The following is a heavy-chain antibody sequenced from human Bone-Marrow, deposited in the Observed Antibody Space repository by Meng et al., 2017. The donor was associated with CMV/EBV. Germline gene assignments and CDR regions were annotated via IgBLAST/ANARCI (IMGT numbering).Heavy chain of an antibody. V-gene: IGHV3-21*01. CDR3: ARLLKPGIAAAGEDWFDP. CDR2: ISSNSRYI. D-gene: IGHD6-13*01. J-gene: IGHJ5*02. CDR1: FTFSTYT. Sequence: FTFSTYTMNWVRQAPGKGPEWVLSISSNSRYIYYADSVKGRFTISRDNARNSLYLQMNSLGVEDTAVYYCARLLKPGIAAAGEDWFDPWGQGTLVTVSS.